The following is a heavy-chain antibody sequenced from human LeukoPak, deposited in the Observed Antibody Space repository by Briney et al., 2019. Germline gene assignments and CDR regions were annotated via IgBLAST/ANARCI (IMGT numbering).Heavy chain of an antibody. CDR1: GFTFSSYN. J-gene: IGHJ3*02. Sequence: GGSLRLSCAASGFTFSSYNMIWVRQAPGKGLEGVSYINSSSSIIYYADSVKGRFTLSRDNAKNSSYLQMTSSRAEDRALYYSARSLRVLRFLGSLRKGNAFDIWGQGTMVTVSS. V-gene: IGHV3-48*01. CDR2: INSSSSII. D-gene: IGHD3-3*01. CDR3: ARSLRVLRFLGSLRKGNAFDI.